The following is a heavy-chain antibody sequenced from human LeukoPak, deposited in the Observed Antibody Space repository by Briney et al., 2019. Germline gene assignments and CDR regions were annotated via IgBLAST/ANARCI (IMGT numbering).Heavy chain of an antibody. CDR3: AKVEVGATRYYYYYGMDV. J-gene: IGHJ6*02. V-gene: IGHV3-23*01. D-gene: IGHD1-26*01. CDR2: ISGSGGST. CDR1: GFTFSSYA. Sequence: TGGSLRLSCAASGFTFSSYAMSWVRQAPGKGLEWVSAISGSGGSTYYADSVKGRFTISRDNSKNTLYLQMNSLRAEDTAVYYCAKVEVGATRYYYYYGMDVWGQGTTVTVSS.